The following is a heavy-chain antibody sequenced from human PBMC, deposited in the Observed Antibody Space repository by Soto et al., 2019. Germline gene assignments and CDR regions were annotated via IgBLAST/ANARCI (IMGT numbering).Heavy chain of an antibody. CDR2: ISPMFGAA. CDR3: GGEVQVHTPAFVY. D-gene: IGHD3-10*01. J-gene: IGHJ4*02. Sequence: QVQLVQSGAEMKKPGSSVKVSCQSSGGTFNTYAMNWVRQAPGQGPEWMGDISPMFGAANYAPKFQGRVTITADESTGTSYMQLSSLTSADTALYFCGGEVQVHTPAFVYWGQGTLVTVSS. CDR1: GGTFNTYA. V-gene: IGHV1-69*19.